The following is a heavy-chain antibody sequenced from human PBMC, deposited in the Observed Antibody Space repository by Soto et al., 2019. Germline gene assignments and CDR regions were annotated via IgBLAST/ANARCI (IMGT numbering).Heavy chain of an antibody. J-gene: IGHJ4*01. Sequence: EVQLLESGGGLVQPGGSLRLSCAASGFTFSSYAMSWVRQAPGKGLEWVSAISGSGGSTYYADSVKGRFTISRDNSKNTLYLQMNSLRAEDTAVYYCAKYRGVPVVVVAAKDYCGHGTLVTVSS. CDR2: ISGSGGST. D-gene: IGHD2-15*01. V-gene: IGHV3-23*01. CDR1: GFTFSSYA. CDR3: AKYRGVPVVVVAAKDY.